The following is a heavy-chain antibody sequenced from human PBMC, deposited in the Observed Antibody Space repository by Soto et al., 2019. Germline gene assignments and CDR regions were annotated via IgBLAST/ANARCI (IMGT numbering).Heavy chain of an antibody. V-gene: IGHV1-3*01. D-gene: IGHD6-6*01. CDR2: INAGNGNT. J-gene: IGHJ4*02. CDR3: ARDAVYSSSPLDY. Sequence: ASGKVSCKASGYTLSNYAMYWVRQAPGQRLEWMGWINAGNGNTKYSQKFQGRVTITRDTSASTAYMELSSLRSEDTAVYYCARDAVYSSSPLDYGGQGTLVTVSS. CDR1: GYTLSNYA.